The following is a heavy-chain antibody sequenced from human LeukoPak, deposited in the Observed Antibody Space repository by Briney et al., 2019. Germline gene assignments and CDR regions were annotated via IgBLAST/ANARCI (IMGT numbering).Heavy chain of an antibody. CDR1: GGSISSYY. J-gene: IGHJ5*02. Sequence: PLETLSLTCTVSGGSISSYYWSWIRQPAGKGLEWIGRIYTSGSTNYNPSLKSRVTMSVDTSKNQFSLKLSSVTAADTAVYYCARDSSSYQLLYANWFDPWGQGTLVTVSS. CDR2: IYTSGST. CDR3: ARDSSSYQLLYANWFDP. V-gene: IGHV4-4*07. D-gene: IGHD2-2*02.